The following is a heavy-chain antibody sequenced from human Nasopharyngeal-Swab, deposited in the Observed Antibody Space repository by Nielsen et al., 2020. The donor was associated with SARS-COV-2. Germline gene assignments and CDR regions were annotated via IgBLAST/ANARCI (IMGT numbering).Heavy chain of an antibody. J-gene: IGHJ4*02. Sequence: SETLSLTCTVSGGSISSYYWTWIRQPPGKGLEWMCYVYYPGRASYNPSLKSRVTMSVDTSKNHFSLRLTSVTAADTAVYYCARGRRGYYDSSGEDFDYWGQGALVNVSS. CDR3: ARGRRGYYDSSGEDFDY. CDR1: GGSISSYY. CDR2: VYYPGRA. V-gene: IGHV4-59*01. D-gene: IGHD3-22*01.